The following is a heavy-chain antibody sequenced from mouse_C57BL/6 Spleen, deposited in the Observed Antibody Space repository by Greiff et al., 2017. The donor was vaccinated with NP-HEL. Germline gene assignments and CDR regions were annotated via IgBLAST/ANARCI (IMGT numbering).Heavy chain of an antibody. CDR2: INPYNGGT. CDR3: ARDLTTVVAFDY. CDR1: GYTFTDYY. Sequence: VHVKQSGPVLVKPGASVKMSCKASGYTFTDYYMNWVKQSHGKSLEWIGVINPYNGGTSYNQKFKGKATLTVDKSSSTAYMELNSLTSEDSAVYYCARDLTTVVAFDYWGQGTTLTVSS. V-gene: IGHV1-19*01. J-gene: IGHJ2*01. D-gene: IGHD1-1*01.